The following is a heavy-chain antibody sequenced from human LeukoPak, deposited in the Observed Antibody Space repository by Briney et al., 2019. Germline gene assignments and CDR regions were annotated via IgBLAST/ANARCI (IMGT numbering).Heavy chain of an antibody. J-gene: IGHJ3*02. CDR2: IYPGDSDT. CDR1: GYSFTSYW. D-gene: IGHD3-10*01. Sequence: GEPLKISCQGSGYSFTSYWIGWMRQMPGKGLEWMGMIYPGDSDTRYSPSFQGQVTISADKSISTAYLQWSSLKASDTAMYYCARMYYGSGSYYNVPPGAFDIWGQGTMVTVSS. V-gene: IGHV5-51*01. CDR3: ARMYYGSGSYYNVPPGAFDI.